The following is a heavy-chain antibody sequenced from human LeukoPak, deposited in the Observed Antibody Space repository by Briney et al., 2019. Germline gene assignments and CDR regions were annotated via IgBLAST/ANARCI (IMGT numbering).Heavy chain of an antibody. CDR1: AFTFSSYA. J-gene: IGHJ4*02. CDR3: AKGFGEVY. CDR2: ILGSGGST. V-gene: IGHV3-23*01. D-gene: IGHD3-10*01. Sequence: SGGSLRLSCAASAFTFSSYAMSWVRQAPGKGLEWVSGILGSGGSTYYADSVKGRFTISRDNSKNTLYLQMNSLRAEDTAVYYCAKGFGEVYWGQGTLVTVSS.